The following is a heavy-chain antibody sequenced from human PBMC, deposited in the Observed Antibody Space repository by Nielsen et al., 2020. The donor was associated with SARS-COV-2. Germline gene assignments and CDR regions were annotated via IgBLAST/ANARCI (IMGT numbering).Heavy chain of an antibody. V-gene: IGHV3-30*02. CDR1: GFTFSSYG. J-gene: IGHJ4*02. D-gene: IGHD2-2*01. CDR3: ARVGLVVPAAAPFDY. Sequence: GESLKISCAASGFTFSSYGMHWVRQAPGKGLEWVAFIRYDGSNKYYADSVKGRFTISRDNAKNSLYLQMYSLRAEDTAVYYCARVGLVVPAAAPFDYWGQGTLVTVSS. CDR2: IRYDGSNK.